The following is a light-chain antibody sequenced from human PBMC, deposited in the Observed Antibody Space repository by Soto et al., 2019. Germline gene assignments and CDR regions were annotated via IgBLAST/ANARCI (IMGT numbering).Light chain of an antibody. J-gene: IGLJ1*01. CDR3: ATWDDSLNLLYV. CDR1: SSDVGSYNL. CDR2: EGS. V-gene: IGLV2-23*01. Sequence: QSALTQPASVSGSPGQSITISCTGTSSDVGSYNLVSWYQQHPGKAPKLMIYEGSKRPSGVSNRFSGSKSGNTASLTISGLQAEDEADYYCATWDDSLNLLYVFGTGTKLTVL.